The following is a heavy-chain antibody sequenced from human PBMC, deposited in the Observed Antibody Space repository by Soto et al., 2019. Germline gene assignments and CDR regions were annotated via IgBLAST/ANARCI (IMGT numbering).Heavy chain of an antibody. CDR1: GGSFSGYY. D-gene: IGHD3-3*01. V-gene: IGHV4-34*01. J-gene: IGHJ5*02. CDR2: INHSGST. Sequence: SETLSLTCAVYGGSFSGYYWSWIRQPPGKGLEWIGEINHSGSTNYNPSLKSRVTISVDTSKNQFSLKLSSVTAADTAVYYCAREHITIFGVVIIPNNWFDPWGQGTLVTVSS. CDR3: AREHITIFGVVIIPNNWFDP.